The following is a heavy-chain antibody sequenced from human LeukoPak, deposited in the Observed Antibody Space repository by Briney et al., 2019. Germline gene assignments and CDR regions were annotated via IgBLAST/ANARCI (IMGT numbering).Heavy chain of an antibody. Sequence: ASVKVSCKASGYTFTSYGISWVRQAPGQGLELMGWISAYNGNTNYAQKLQGRVTMTTDTSTSTAYMELRSLRSDDTAVYYCARGPSSSWLPYYYYYMDVWGKGTTVTISS. CDR1: GYTFTSYG. V-gene: IGHV1-18*01. J-gene: IGHJ6*03. CDR3: ARGPSSSWLPYYYYYMDV. D-gene: IGHD6-13*01. CDR2: ISAYNGNT.